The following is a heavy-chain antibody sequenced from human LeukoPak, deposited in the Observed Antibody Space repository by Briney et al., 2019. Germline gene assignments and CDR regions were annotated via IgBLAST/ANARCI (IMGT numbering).Heavy chain of an antibody. CDR2: INPNSGGT. CDR3: AIQYSSSWYRYFDY. J-gene: IGHJ4*02. D-gene: IGHD6-13*01. V-gene: IGHV1-2*04. CDR1: GYTFTGYY. Sequence: ASVKASCKASGYTFTGYYMHWVRQAPGQGLEWMGWINPNSGGTNYAQKFQGWVSMTRDTSISTAYMELSRLRSDDTAVYYCAIQYSSSWYRYFDYWGQGTLVTVSS.